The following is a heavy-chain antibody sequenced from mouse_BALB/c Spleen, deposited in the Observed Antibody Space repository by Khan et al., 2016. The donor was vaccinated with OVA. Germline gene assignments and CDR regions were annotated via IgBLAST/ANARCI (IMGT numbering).Heavy chain of an antibody. Sequence: EVELVESGGDLLKPGGSLKLSCAASGFTFSTYGMSWGLQALDKRMVGVAPFITGGSYTYYPHSVKGRISISRENAKNTLYLQMSGLRTEDTPMFYCTRLAYYYDREGFAYWGQGTLVTVSA. D-gene: IGHD1-1*01. CDR3: TRLAYYYDREGFAY. CDR2: FITGGSYT. J-gene: IGHJ3*01. CDR1: GFTFSTYG. V-gene: IGHV5-6*01.